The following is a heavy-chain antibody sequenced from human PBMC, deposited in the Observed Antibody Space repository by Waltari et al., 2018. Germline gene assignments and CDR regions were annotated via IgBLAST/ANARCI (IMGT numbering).Heavy chain of an antibody. Sequence: QVQLQESGPGLVQPSETLSLTCTISGGSISSHFWSWIRQPAGKGLEWIGRIYTTGSTNFNPSLKSRVTMSIDTSKNQFSLNLSSVTAADTAVYYCARGQSTRGSYGWFDPWGQGTLVTVSS. CDR1: GGSISSHF. CDR2: IYTTGST. D-gene: IGHD1-26*01. V-gene: IGHV4-4*07. CDR3: ARGQSTRGSYGWFDP. J-gene: IGHJ5*02.